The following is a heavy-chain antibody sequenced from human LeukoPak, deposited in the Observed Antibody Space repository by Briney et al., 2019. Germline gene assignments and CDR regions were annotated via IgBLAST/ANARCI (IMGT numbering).Heavy chain of an antibody. D-gene: IGHD1-1*01. J-gene: IGHJ4*02. CDR2: INPNSGGT. CDR3: AREADPTGTTNFDY. CDR1: GYTFTGYY. Sequence: GASVKVSCKASGYTFTGYYMHWVRQAPGQGLEWMGWINPNSGGTNYAQKFQGRVTMTGDTSISTAYMELSRLRSDDTAVYYRAREADPTGTTNFDYWGQGTLVTVSS. V-gene: IGHV1-2*02.